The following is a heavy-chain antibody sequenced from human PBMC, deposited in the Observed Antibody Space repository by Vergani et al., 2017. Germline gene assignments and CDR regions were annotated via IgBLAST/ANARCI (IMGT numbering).Heavy chain of an antibody. Sequence: QVQLVQSGAAVKKPGSSVKVSCKASGGTFSSYTISWVRPAPGQGLEWMGRTIPILGIANYAQKFQGRVTNTADKSTSSAYMELSSLRSEDTAVYYCARDLGAAAAYNWFDPWGQGTLVTVSS. D-gene: IGHD6-13*01. CDR3: ARDLGAAAAYNWFDP. V-gene: IGHV1-69*08. CDR2: TIPILGIA. CDR1: GGTFSSYT. J-gene: IGHJ5*02.